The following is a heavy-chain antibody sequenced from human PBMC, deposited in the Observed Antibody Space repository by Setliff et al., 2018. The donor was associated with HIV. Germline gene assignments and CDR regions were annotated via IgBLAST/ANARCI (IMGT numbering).Heavy chain of an antibody. CDR1: GYSISSSYW. CDR2: IYNSGST. CDR3: ARDFLRSGYFDH. J-gene: IGHJ4*02. Sequence: SETLSLTCAVSGYSISSSYWWGWIRQPPGKGLEWIGYIYNSGSTLYNPSLRSRLTMSVDTSKNQFSLELSSVTAADTAVYYCARDFLRSGYFDHWGQGKLVTVSS. D-gene: IGHD4-17*01. V-gene: IGHV4-28*03.